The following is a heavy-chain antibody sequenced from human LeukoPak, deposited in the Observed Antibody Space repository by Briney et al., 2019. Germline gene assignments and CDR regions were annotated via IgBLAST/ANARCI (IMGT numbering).Heavy chain of an antibody. Sequence: GGSLRLSCAASGFTFSSYEMNWVRQAPGKGLEWVSYISSSGSTIYYADSVKGRFTISRDNAKNSLYLQMNSLRAEDTAVYYCAELCITIVEGGWGKGTTVTVSS. J-gene: IGHJ6*04. V-gene: IGHV3-48*03. CDR2: ISSSGSTI. CDR3: AELCITIVEGG. D-gene: IGHD3-10*01. CDR1: GFTFSSYE.